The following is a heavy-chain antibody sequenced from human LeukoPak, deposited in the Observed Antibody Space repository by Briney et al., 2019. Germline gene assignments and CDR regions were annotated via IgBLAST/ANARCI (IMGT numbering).Heavy chain of an antibody. D-gene: IGHD3-22*01. Sequence: PSEALSLTRAVYGGSLSGYYWSWIRQPPGKGLEWIGEINHSGSTNSNPSLKSRVTISVDTSKNQFSLKLSSVTAGDRAVYYCARGYYYDNSGPEFDYWGQGILVTVSS. CDR2: INHSGST. J-gene: IGHJ4*02. CDR1: GGSLSGYY. CDR3: ARGYYYDNSGPEFDY. V-gene: IGHV4-34*01.